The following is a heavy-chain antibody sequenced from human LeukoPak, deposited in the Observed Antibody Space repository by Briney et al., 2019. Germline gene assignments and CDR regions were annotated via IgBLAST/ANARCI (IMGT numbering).Heavy chain of an antibody. Sequence: SVKVSCKASGGTFSSYAISWVRQAPGQGLEWMGRIIPIFGTANYAQKFQGRVTITTDESTSTAYMELSSLRSEDTAVYYCVGDGSGSDYTYYFDYWGQGTLVTVSS. J-gene: IGHJ4*02. CDR2: IIPIFGTA. V-gene: IGHV1-69*05. D-gene: IGHD3-10*01. CDR1: GGTFSSYA. CDR3: VGDGSGSDYTYYFDY.